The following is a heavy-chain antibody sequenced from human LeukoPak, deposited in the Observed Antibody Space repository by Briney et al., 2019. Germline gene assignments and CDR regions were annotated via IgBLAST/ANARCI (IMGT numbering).Heavy chain of an antibody. V-gene: IGHV3-53*01. CDR2: TYSGGST. CDR3: ARVGVYGGNVNDY. Sequence: GGSLRLSCAASGFSDSSNYMSWVRQAPGKGLEGVSVTYSGGSTYYADSVKGRFTISRDNSKNMVYLQMNGLRVEDTAVYYCARVGVYGGNVNDYWGQGTLVTVSS. D-gene: IGHD4-23*01. CDR1: GFSDSSNY. J-gene: IGHJ4*02.